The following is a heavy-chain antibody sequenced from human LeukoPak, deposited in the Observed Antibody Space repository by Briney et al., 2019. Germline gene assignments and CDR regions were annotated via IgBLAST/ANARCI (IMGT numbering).Heavy chain of an antibody. CDR2: IYWNDDK. J-gene: IGHJ4*02. CDR3: AHSSLVWELPNNFDY. Sequence: SGPTLVNPTQTLTLTCTFSGFSLSTSGVGVGWIRQPPRKALEWLALIYWNDDKRYSPSLKSRLTITKDTSKNQVVLTMTNMDPVDTATYYCAHSSLVWELPNNFDYWGQGTLVTVSS. D-gene: IGHD1-26*01. V-gene: IGHV2-5*01. CDR1: GFSLSTSGVG.